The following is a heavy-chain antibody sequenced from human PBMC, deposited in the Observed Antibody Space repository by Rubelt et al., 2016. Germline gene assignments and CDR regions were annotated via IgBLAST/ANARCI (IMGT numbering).Heavy chain of an antibody. D-gene: IGHD3-3*01. J-gene: IGHJ4*02. CDR3: ARGRFLEWLPPDY. CDR2: IYYSGST. CDR1: GGSISSSSYY. Sequence: QLQLQESGPGLVKPSETLSLTCTVSGGSISSSSYYWGWIRQPPGKGLEWIGSIYYSGSTYYNPSLKSRVTISVDTSKNQFSLKLGSATAADTAVYYCARGRFLEWLPPDYWGQGTLVTVSS. V-gene: IGHV4-39*01.